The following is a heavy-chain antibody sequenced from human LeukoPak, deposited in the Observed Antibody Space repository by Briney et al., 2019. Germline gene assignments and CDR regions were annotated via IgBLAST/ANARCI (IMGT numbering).Heavy chain of an antibody. CDR3: ARETYYYDSSGYPAGRWFDP. V-gene: IGHV4-59*01. D-gene: IGHD3-22*01. CDR1: GGSISSYY. J-gene: IGHJ5*02. Sequence: KPSENLSLNCTVPGGSISSYYWSWVRQPPGKGLEWIGYIYYSGRTNYNPSLKSRVTISVDTSKNHFSLKLSSVTAADTAVYYCARETYYYDSSGYPAGRWFDPWGQGTLVTVSS. CDR2: IYYSGRT.